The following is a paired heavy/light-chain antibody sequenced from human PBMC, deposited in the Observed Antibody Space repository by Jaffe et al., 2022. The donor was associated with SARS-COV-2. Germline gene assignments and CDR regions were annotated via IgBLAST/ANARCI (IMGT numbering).Light chain of an antibody. CDR3: MQAIGIPYT. CDR2: LGS. CDR1: QSLLYSNGYNY. V-gene: IGKV2-28*01. Sequence: DIVVTQSPLSLPVTPGEPASISCRSSQSLLYSNGYNYLDWYLQKPGQSPQLLIYLGSNRASGVPDRFSGSGSGTDFTLKISRVEAEDVGVYYCMQAIGIPYTFGQGTKLEIK. J-gene: IGKJ2*01.
Heavy chain of an antibody. CDR2: IYSDGGTT. Sequence: EVQLVASGGGLVQPGGSLRLSCAASEFTFSNYMMHWVRQAPGKGLVWVSRIYSDGGTTDYADSVKGRFTISRDNAKNTLYLQMNSLTADDTAVYYCARGHTTMISWRIDYWGLGTLVTVSS. CDR3: ARGHTTMISWRIDY. J-gene: IGHJ4*02. CDR1: EFTFSNYM. V-gene: IGHV3-74*01. D-gene: IGHD3-16*01.